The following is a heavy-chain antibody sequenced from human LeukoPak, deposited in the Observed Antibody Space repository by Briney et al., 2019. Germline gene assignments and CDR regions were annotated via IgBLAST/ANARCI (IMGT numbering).Heavy chain of an antibody. V-gene: IGHV3-48*03. J-gene: IGHJ3*02. Sequence: GGSLRLSCAASGFTFSSYEMNWVRQAPGKGLEWVSYISSSGSTIYYADSVKGRFTISRDNAKNSLYLQMNSVRAEDTAVYYCARVRLTIFGVVIDAFDIWGQGTMVTVSS. CDR1: GFTFSSYE. D-gene: IGHD3-3*01. CDR2: ISSSGSTI. CDR3: ARVRLTIFGVVIDAFDI.